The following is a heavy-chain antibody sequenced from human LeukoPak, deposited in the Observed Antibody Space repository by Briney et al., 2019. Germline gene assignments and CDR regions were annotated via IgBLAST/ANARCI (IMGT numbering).Heavy chain of an antibody. J-gene: IGHJ6*03. CDR1: GGSISSYY. V-gene: IGHV4-4*07. Sequence: SETLSLTCTVSGGSISSYYWSWVRQPAGKGLEWIGRIYTSGSTNYNPSLKSRVTISVDKSKNQFSLQLSSVTAADTAVYYCARRDYYYMDVWGKGTTVTVSS. CDR2: IYTSGST. CDR3: ARRDYYYMDV.